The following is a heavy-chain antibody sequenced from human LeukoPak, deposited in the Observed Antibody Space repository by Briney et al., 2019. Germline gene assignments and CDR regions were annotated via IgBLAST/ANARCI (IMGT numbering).Heavy chain of an antibody. CDR3: AKDSGAWLVLWALDI. D-gene: IGHD6-19*01. Sequence: GGSLRLSCAASGFTFSSYGMHWVRQAPGKGLEWVAVIWYDGSNKYYADSVKGRFTISRDNSKNTLYLQMNSLRAEDTAVYYCAKDSGAWLVLWALDIWGQGTMVTVSS. CDR1: GFTFSSYG. V-gene: IGHV3-33*06. J-gene: IGHJ3*02. CDR2: IWYDGSNK.